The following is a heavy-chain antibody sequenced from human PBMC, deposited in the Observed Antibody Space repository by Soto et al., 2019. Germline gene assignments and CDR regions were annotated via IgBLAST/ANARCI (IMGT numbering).Heavy chain of an antibody. CDR2: IYYSGST. Sequence: SETLSLTCTVSGGSISSYYWSWIRQPPGKGLEWIGYIYYSGSTNYNPSLKSRVTISVDTSKNQFSLKLSSVTAADTAVYYCARLNLWFGETDYYYYGMDVWGQGTTVTVSS. V-gene: IGHV4-59*01. J-gene: IGHJ6*02. CDR1: GGSISSYY. D-gene: IGHD3-10*01. CDR3: ARLNLWFGETDYYYYGMDV.